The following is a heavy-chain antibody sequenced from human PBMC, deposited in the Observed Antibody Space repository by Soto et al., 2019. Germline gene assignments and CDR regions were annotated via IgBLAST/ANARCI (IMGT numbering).Heavy chain of an antibody. Sequence: PGGSLRLSCEASGFTFSSYSFNWVRQAPGQGLEWVSFISSGGYTIYHADSLEGRFSISRDDAKNSVYLQMSGLRMDDTAVYYCATNPSGGSWKNWFDPWGQGTLVTVSS. CDR3: ATNPSGGSWKNWFDP. J-gene: IGHJ5*02. V-gene: IGHV3-48*01. CDR2: ISSGGYTI. CDR1: GFTFSSYS. D-gene: IGHD2-15*01.